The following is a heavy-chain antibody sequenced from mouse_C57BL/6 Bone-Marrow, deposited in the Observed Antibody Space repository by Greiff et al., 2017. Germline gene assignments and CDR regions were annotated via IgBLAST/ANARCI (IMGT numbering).Heavy chain of an antibody. CDR2: IYPRSGNT. CDR1: GYTFTSYG. Sequence: VKLMESGAELARPGASVKLSCKASGYTFTSYGISWVKQRTGQGLEWIGEIYPRSGNTYYNEKFKGKATLTADKSSSTAYMELRSLTSEDSAVYFCASYYGSSDYWGQGTTLTVSS. CDR3: ASYYGSSDY. D-gene: IGHD1-1*01. J-gene: IGHJ2*01. V-gene: IGHV1-81*01.